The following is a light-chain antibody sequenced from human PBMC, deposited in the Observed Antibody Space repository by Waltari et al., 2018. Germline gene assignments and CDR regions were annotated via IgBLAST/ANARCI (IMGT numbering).Light chain of an antibody. CDR3: QQYGSSPRG. J-gene: IGKJ4*01. CDR1: QSVSSSY. CDR2: GAS. Sequence: EIVLTQSPGTLSLSPGERATLSCRASQSVSSSYLAWYQQKPGQAPRLLIYGASSRATGIPDRCSGSGSGTDFTLTISRLEPEDFAVYYCQQYGSSPRGFGGGTKVEIK. V-gene: IGKV3-20*01.